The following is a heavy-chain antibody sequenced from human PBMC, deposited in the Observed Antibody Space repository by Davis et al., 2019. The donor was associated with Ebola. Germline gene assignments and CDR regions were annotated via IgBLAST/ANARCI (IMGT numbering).Heavy chain of an antibody. D-gene: IGHD5-24*01. CDR2: IYYSGST. V-gene: IGHV4-39*07. J-gene: IGHJ4*02. CDR3: VRGSDAYKTGY. CDR1: GGSISSGGYY. Sequence: SETLSLTCTVSGGSISSGGYYWSWIRQPPGKGLEWIGTIYYSGSTYYNPSLKSRVTISVDTSKNQVSLKLSSVTAADTAFYYCVRGSDAYKTGYWGQGTLVTVSS.